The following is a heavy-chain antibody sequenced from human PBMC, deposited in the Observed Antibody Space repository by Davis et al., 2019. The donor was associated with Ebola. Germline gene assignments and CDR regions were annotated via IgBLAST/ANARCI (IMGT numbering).Heavy chain of an antibody. CDR3: ARDGGAVAVSFFDS. D-gene: IGHD6-19*01. V-gene: IGHV3-30*03. Sequence: GESLKISCAASGFTFNNYAMHWVRQAPGKGLEWVALISYHGSNEYYADSVKGRFTISRDNSKNTLYLQMNSLRAEDTAVYYCARDGGAVAVSFFDSWGQGTLVTVSS. J-gene: IGHJ4*02. CDR2: ISYHGSNE. CDR1: GFTFNNYA.